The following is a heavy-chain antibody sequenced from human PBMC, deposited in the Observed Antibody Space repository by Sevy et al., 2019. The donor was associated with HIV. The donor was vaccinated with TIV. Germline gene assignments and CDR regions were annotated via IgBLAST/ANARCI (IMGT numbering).Heavy chain of an antibody. D-gene: IGHD3-16*01. Sequence: GGSLRLSCAASRFTFSTYDIHWVRQAPGKGLEWVAVISHDGSYPYYTDSVKGRFTISRDDSKNKAYLQMNSLRADDSGVYYCAKGQGYDYIWGNERSEYYFDYWGQGTLVTVSS. CDR2: ISHDGSYP. V-gene: IGHV3-30*18. CDR3: AKGQGYDYIWGNERSEYYFDY. CDR1: RFTFSTYD. J-gene: IGHJ4*02.